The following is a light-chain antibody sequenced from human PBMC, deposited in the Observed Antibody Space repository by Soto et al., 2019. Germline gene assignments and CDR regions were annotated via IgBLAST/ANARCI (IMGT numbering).Light chain of an antibody. CDR2: GAS. J-gene: IGKJ4*01. Sequence: DVQMTQSPSSLSASVGDRVTITCRASKDINSYLAWYQQKPGNAPKYLIYGASSLQTGVPSRFSGSASGTDVNLTISNLQPEDSDTYYCQQYTIYPLTLGGGTKLEIK. CDR1: KDINSY. CDR3: QQYTIYPLT. V-gene: IGKV1D-16*01.